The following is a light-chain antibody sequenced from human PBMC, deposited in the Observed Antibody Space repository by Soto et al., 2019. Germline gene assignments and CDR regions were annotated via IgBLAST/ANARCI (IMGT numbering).Light chain of an antibody. V-gene: IGKV3-15*01. CDR2: GAS. CDR1: QSASSN. Sequence: IAMTHFPAILSMSHLSSATLYCWASQSASSNLAWYQQKHGQAPRLLIYGASTRATGIPARFSGSGSGTEFTLIIISLQPEDFAVYYCQKYDNWPPITVGQGTRLENK. CDR3: QKYDNWPPIT. J-gene: IGKJ5*01.